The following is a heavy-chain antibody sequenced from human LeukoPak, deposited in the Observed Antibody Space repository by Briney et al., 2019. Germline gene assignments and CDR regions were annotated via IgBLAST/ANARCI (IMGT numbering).Heavy chain of an antibody. CDR3: GRHRTAINKYGPYDAFDI. J-gene: IGHJ3*02. V-gene: IGHV4-39*01. Sequence: SETLSLTCTVSGASITSGDYYWGWIRQPPGKGLEWIGTIYYSGRTYYNPPLKSRVTISEDTSKNQFSLRLTSVTAADTAIYYCGRHRTAINKYGPYDAFDIWGQGTMVTVSS. CDR2: IYYSGRT. CDR1: GASITSGDYY. D-gene: IGHD3-10*01.